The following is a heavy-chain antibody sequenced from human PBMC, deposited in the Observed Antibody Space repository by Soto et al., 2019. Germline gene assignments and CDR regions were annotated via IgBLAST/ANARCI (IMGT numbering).Heavy chain of an antibody. Sequence: SETLSLTCTVSGGSIRSGGYYWSWVRQNPRRGLEWIGNIYYSGNTYYNPSLKSRLTISVDTSKKQFSLKLSSVTAADTAVYYCARDLGSYYYYYYYYGMDVWGQGTTVTVSS. CDR2: IYYSGNT. CDR1: GGSIRSGGYY. CDR3: ARDLGSYYYYYYYYGMDV. D-gene: IGHD1-26*01. V-gene: IGHV4-31*02. J-gene: IGHJ6*02.